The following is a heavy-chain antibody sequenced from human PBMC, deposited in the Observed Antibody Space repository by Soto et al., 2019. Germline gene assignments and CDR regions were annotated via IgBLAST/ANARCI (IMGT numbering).Heavy chain of an antibody. Sequence: PGGSLRLSCAASGFTFSSYAMHWILQAPGKGLEWVAVISYDGSNKYYADSVKGRFTISRDNSKNTLYLQMNSLRAEDTAVYYCAKDLVYLPPPLTLSPQGGWFDPWGQGTLVTVSS. J-gene: IGHJ5*02. CDR2: ISYDGSNK. CDR3: AKDLVYLPPPLTLSPQGGWFDP. D-gene: IGHD1-26*01. CDR1: GFTFSSYA. V-gene: IGHV3-30-3*01.